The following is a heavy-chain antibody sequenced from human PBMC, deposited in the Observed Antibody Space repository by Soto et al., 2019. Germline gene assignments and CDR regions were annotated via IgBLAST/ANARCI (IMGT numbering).Heavy chain of an antibody. D-gene: IGHD2-2*01. CDR2: ISGSGVST. Sequence: PGGSLRLSCAACGFTFISYSISWVRQAPGKGLEWVSGISGSGVSTYYADSVKGRFTISRDNSKNTVYLQMNSLRAEDTAVYYCAKGSSSTSFVTFDPWGQGTLVTV. CDR1: GFTFISYS. J-gene: IGHJ5*02. CDR3: AKGSSSTSFVTFDP. V-gene: IGHV3-23*01.